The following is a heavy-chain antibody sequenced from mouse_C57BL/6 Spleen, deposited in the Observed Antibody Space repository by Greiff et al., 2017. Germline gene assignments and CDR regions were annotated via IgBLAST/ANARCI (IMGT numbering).Heavy chain of an antibody. D-gene: IGHD2-4*01. CDR1: GYTFTSYW. J-gene: IGHJ1*03. V-gene: IGHV1-50*01. Sequence: VQLQQPGAELVKPGASVKLSCKASGYTFTSYWMQWVKQRPGQGLEWIGEIDPSDSYTNYTQKFKGKATLTVDTSSSTAYMQLSSLTSEDSAVYYCARRGIRRYFDVWGTGTTVTVSS. CDR2: IDPSDSYT. CDR3: ARRGIRRYFDV.